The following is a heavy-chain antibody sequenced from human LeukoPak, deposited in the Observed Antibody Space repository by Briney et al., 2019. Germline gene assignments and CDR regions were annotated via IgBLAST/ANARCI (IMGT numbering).Heavy chain of an antibody. J-gene: IGHJ3*02. CDR2: IKQDGSEK. D-gene: IGHD3-10*01. CDR1: GFTFSTYW. CDR3: ARHGGAFDI. Sequence: GGSLRLSCAASGFTFSTYWMSWARRAPGERPEWVAYIKQDGSEKDYVDSVKGRFTISRDNAEDLLYLQMNSLRGEDTAVYYCARHGGAFDIWGQGTLVTVSS. V-gene: IGHV3-7*01.